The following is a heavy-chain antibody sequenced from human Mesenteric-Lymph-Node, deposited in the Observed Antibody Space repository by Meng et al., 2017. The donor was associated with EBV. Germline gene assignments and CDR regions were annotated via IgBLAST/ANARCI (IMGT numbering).Heavy chain of an antibody. CDR1: GYTFINYD. Sequence: QAEVVQSGAEVRKPGASVKVSCKASGYTFINYDITWVRQATGQGLEWMGWMNPNSGNTGYIQKFQGRVTMTRDTSTNTAYMELSSLTSEDTAIYFCARGPYNNGSDYWGQGTLVTVSS. V-gene: IGHV1-8*01. CDR3: ARGPYNNGSDY. CDR2: MNPNSGNT. D-gene: IGHD2-8*01. J-gene: IGHJ4*02.